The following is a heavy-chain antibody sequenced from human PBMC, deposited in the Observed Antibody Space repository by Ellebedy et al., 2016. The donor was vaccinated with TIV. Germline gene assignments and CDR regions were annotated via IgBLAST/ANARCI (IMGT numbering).Heavy chain of an antibody. CDR3: ARDFGYCSGGSCYYFDY. CDR2: ISYDGSNK. Sequence: GESLKISXAASGFTFSSYAMSWVRQAPGKGLEWVAVISYDGSNKYYADSVKGRFTISRDNSKNTLYLQMNSLRAEDTAVYYCARDFGYCSGGSCYYFDYWGQGTLVTVSS. CDR1: GFTFSSYA. D-gene: IGHD2-15*01. J-gene: IGHJ4*02. V-gene: IGHV3-30*03.